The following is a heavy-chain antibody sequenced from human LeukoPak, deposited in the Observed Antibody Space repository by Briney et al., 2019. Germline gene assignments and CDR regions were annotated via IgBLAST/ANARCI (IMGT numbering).Heavy chain of an antibody. D-gene: IGHD3-10*02. Sequence: GGSLRLSCAVSGFTIDDDYGMNWVRQAPGKGLEWVSSISSSSSYIYYADSVKGRFTMSRDNAKNSLYLQMNSLRAEDTAVYYCAELGINMIGGVWGKGTTVTISS. CDR1: GFTIDDDYG. CDR3: AELGINMIGGV. J-gene: IGHJ6*04. CDR2: ISSSSSYI. V-gene: IGHV3-21*01.